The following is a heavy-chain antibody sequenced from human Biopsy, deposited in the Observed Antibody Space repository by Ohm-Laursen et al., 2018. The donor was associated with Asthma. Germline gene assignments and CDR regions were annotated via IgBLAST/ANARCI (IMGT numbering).Heavy chain of an antibody. J-gene: IGHJ4*02. CDR3: AKEVFPGWELRRGPDS. Sequence: SLRLSCAASGFTFSNYGMHWVRQAPGKGLDWVAVISFDGTSRNYTDSVKGRFTISRDNSRNTLHLEMNSLRAEDTAVYFCAKEVFPGWELRRGPDSWGQGILVTVSS. CDR2: ISFDGTSR. D-gene: IGHD1-26*01. V-gene: IGHV3-30*18. CDR1: GFTFSNYG.